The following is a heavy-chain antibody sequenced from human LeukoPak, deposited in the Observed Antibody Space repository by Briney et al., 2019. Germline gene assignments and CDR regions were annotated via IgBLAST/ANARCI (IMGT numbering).Heavy chain of an antibody. D-gene: IGHD2-15*01. CDR3: AREPLCGGGSCYYFDY. CDR2: FDPEDGET. CDR1: GYTLTELS. V-gene: IGHV1-24*01. J-gene: IGHJ4*02. Sequence: ASVKVSCKVSGYTLTELSMHWVRQAPGKGLECMGGFDPEDGETIYAQKFQGRVTMTEDTSTDTAYMELSSLRSEDTAVYYCAREPLCGGGSCYYFDYWGQGTLVTVSS.